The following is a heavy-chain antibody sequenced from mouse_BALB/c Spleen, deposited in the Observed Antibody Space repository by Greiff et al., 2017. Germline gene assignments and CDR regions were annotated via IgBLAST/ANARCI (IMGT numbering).Heavy chain of an antibody. V-gene: IGHV1S81*02. CDR1: GYTFTSYW. CDR2: INPSNGRT. CDR3: ARIGYGAY. D-gene: IGHD1-2*01. Sequence: QVQLQQPGAELVKPGASVKLSCKASGYTFTSYWMHWVKQRPGQGLEWIGEINPSNGRTNYNEKFKSKATLTVDKSSSTAYMQLSSLTSEDSAVYYCARIGYGAYRGQGTTLTVSS. J-gene: IGHJ2*01.